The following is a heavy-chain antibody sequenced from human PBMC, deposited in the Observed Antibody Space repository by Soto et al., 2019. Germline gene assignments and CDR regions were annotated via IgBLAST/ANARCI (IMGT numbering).Heavy chain of an antibody. J-gene: IGHJ4*02. V-gene: IGHV3-74*01. D-gene: IGHD1-20*01. Sequence: EVHLVESGGGLVQPGGSLRLSCAASGFIFSSYWMHWVRQAPGKGLVWVSRINNDGSDTTYADSVKGRFTVSRDNTRNTLYLEMKSLRAEDTAVYYCSRDITVTPVYWGQGTLVTVSS. CDR2: INNDGSDT. CDR1: GFIFSSYW. CDR3: SRDITVTPVY.